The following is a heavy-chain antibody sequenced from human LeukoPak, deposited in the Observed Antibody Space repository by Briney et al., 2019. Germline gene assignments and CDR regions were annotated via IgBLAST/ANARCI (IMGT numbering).Heavy chain of an antibody. Sequence: SETLSLTCTVSGYSIRSGHYWGWLRPPPGKGLEWNGSLYHSASTYYNTSRKGRPTISVDTSKNQFSLKLSSVTAADTAVYYCARALYSGRYGVDYWGQGTLVTVSP. D-gene: IGHD1-26*01. CDR2: LYHSAST. CDR1: GYSIRSGHY. J-gene: IGHJ4*02. V-gene: IGHV4-38-2*02. CDR3: ARALYSGRYGVDY.